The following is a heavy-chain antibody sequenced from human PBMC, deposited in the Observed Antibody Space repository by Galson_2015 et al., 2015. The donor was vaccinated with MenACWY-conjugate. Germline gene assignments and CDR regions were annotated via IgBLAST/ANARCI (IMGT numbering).Heavy chain of an antibody. V-gene: IGHV3-7*03. D-gene: IGHD3-16*01. CDR1: GFTFGNYW. Sequence: SLRLSCAASGFTFGNYWMTWVRQAPGKGLEWVANIKGDGSEIWYVDSVKGRFTISRDNARYSLYLQMNALRAEDTAVYYCARENTHNYVYAIDYWGQGILVSVSS. J-gene: IGHJ4*02. CDR2: IKGDGSEI. CDR3: ARENTHNYVYAIDY.